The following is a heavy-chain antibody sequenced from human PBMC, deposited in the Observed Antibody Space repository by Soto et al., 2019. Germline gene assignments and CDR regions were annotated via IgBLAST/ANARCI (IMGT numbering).Heavy chain of an antibody. CDR1: GGTFSSYA. D-gene: IGHD3-16*01. Sequence: SVKVSCKASGGTFSSYAISWVRQAPGQGLEWMGGIIPIFGTANYAQKFQGRVTITADESTSTAYMELSSLRSEDTAVYYCARGGIVVLLKANTGTKYFDYCGQRYLVTVSS. CDR2: IIPIFGTA. V-gene: IGHV1-69*13. CDR3: ARGGIVVLLKANTGTKYFDY. J-gene: IGHJ4*02.